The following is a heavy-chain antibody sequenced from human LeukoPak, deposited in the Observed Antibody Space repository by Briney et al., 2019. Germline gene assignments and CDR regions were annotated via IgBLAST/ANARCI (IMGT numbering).Heavy chain of an antibody. CDR1: GGSISSNSYY. D-gene: IGHD3-22*01. CDR2: IYSGST. Sequence: SETLSLTCTVSGGSISSNSYYWGWIRQPPGKGLEWIGSIYSGSTYYNPSLKSRVTISVDTSKNQFSLKLSSVTAADTAVYYCARGPYSYDSSGAFDIWGQGTMVTVSS. J-gene: IGHJ3*02. V-gene: IGHV4-39*01. CDR3: ARGPYSYDSSGAFDI.